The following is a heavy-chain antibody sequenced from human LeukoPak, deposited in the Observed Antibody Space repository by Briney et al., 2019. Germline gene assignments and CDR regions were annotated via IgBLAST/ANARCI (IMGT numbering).Heavy chain of an antibody. V-gene: IGHV6-1*01. Sequence: SQTLSLTCAISGDSVSSNNAGWNWIRQSPSSGLEWLGRTYYRSKWYNEYAVTVKSRITINPDTFKNQISLQLNSVTPEYTAGYYCASGEQCIGAWGQGTLVTVAS. CDR1: GDSVSSNNAG. J-gene: IGHJ5*02. D-gene: IGHD6-19*01. CDR2: TYYRSKWYN. CDR3: ASGEQCIGA.